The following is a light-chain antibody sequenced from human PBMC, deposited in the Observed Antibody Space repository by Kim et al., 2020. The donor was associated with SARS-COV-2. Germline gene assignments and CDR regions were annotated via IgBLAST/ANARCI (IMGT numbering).Light chain of an antibody. CDR2: AAS. CDR1: QHINSH. Sequence: DIQMTQSPSSLSASVGDRVTITCRTSQHINSHLNWYHQKPGRAPKLLIYAASTLQGGVPSRFSGSGSETDFTLTISSLQPEDFATSFCQQTYIPPFTFGPGTKGDIK. V-gene: IGKV1-39*01. CDR3: QQTYIPPFT. J-gene: IGKJ3*01.